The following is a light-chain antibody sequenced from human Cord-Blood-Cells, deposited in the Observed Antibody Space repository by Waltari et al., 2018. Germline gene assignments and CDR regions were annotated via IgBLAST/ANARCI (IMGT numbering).Light chain of an antibody. V-gene: IGKV4-1*01. J-gene: IGKJ5*01. CDR1: QSVLYSTNNKNY. Sequence: DIVMTQSPDSMAVSLGEGATINSQASQSVLYSTNNKNYLAWYQQKPGQPPKLLIYWASTRESGVPDRFSGSGSGTDFTLTISSLQAEDVAVYYCQQYYSTPITFGQGTRLEIK. CDR2: WAS. CDR3: QQYYSTPIT.